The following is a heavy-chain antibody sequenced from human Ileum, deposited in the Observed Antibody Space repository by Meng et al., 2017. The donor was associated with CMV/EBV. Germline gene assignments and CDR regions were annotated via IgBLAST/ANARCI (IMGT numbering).Heavy chain of an antibody. CDR3: ARSFDTSAWYYRFWLDS. CDR2: IYYNGGT. D-gene: IGHD6-19*01. CDR1: GGSLTFYY. Sequence: SETLSLTCTVSGGSLTFYYWSWLRQSPGKGLEWIGYIYYNGGTSYSPSLEGRVTMSVDTSKSQFSLKLSSVTAADTAIYYCARSFDTSAWYYRFWLDSWGQGALVTVSS. J-gene: IGHJ5*01. V-gene: IGHV4-59*01.